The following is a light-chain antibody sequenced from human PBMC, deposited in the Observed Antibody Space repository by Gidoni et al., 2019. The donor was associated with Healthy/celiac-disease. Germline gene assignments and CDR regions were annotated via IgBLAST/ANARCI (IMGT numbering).Light chain of an antibody. J-gene: IGKJ1*01. Sequence: DIQMTQSPSTLSASVGDRVTITCRASQSISSWLAWYKQKPGKAPKLLIYDASSLESGVPSRFSGSGSVTEFTLTISSLQPDDFATYYCQQYNSWTFGQGTKVEIK. CDR1: QSISSW. V-gene: IGKV1-5*01. CDR2: DAS. CDR3: QQYNSWT.